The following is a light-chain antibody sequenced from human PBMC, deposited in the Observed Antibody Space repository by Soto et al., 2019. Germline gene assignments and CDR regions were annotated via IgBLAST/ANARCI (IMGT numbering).Light chain of an antibody. Sequence: DIQITHSRSSLSASVGDRVTITCRSSQTINKNLNWYQQKPGQAPRLLIYSTSDFQSGVPSRFSGSGSGTDFTLTISDLQPEDFATYYCQQSFTTPYTFGQGTRLEIK. CDR3: QQSFTTPYT. J-gene: IGKJ5*01. CDR2: STS. V-gene: IGKV1-39*01. CDR1: QTINKN.